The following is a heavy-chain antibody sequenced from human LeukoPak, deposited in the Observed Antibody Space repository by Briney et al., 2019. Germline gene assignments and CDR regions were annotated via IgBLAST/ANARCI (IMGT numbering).Heavy chain of an antibody. CDR3: ARGINDYGGNSYYYYYYMDV. CDR2: IYHSGST. Sequence: KPSETLSLTCTVSGYSISSGYYWGWIRQPPGKGLEWIGSIYHSGSTNYNPSLKSRVTISVDTSKNQFSLKLSSVTAADTAVYYCARGINDYGGNSYYYYYYMDVWGKGTTVTVSS. CDR1: GYSISSGYY. V-gene: IGHV4-38-2*02. D-gene: IGHD4-23*01. J-gene: IGHJ6*03.